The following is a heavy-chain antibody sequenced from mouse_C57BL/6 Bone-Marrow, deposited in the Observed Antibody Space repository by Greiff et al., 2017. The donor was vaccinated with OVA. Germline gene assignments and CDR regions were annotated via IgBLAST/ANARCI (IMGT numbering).Heavy chain of an antibody. CDR3: ARRGAGKVY. CDR1: GYSITSGYS. CDR2: ISYDGSN. Sequence: EVKLQESGPGLVKPSQSLSLTCSVTGYSITSGYSWNWIRQFPGNKLEWMGYISYDGSNNYNPSLKNRISITRDTSKNQFFLKLNSVTTEDTATYYCARRGAGKVYWGQGTLVTVSA. J-gene: IGHJ3*01. V-gene: IGHV3-6*01. D-gene: IGHD3-3*01.